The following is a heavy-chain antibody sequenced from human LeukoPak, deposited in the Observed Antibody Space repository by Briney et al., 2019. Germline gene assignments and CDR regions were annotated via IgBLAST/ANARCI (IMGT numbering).Heavy chain of an antibody. V-gene: IGHV3-15*01. D-gene: IGHD2-2*02. Sequence: PGGSLRLLCAASGCTFSNGWVSWVRNAPRTGLEWVGRIKSKTDGGTTDYAAPVKGRFTILRDDSKDTLYLQMNSLKTEDTAVYYCTTAPCSSTSCHKNYWGQGTLVTVSS. CDR1: GCTFSNGW. CDR2: IKSKTDGGTT. CDR3: TTAPCSSTSCHKNY. J-gene: IGHJ4*02.